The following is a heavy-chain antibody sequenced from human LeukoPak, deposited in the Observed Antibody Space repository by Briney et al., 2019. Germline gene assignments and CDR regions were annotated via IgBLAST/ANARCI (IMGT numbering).Heavy chain of an antibody. D-gene: IGHD3-22*01. J-gene: IGHJ4*02. Sequence: AGGSLRLSCAASGLTFSDYYMTWIRQAPGKGLEWVSSISGTGTTIYSADSVRGRFTVSRDNARNSLFLHMNSLRAEDTAVYSCAVQITMIVVVPYFDYWGQGTLVTVSS. V-gene: IGHV3-11*04. CDR3: AVQITMIVVVPYFDY. CDR2: ISGTGTTI. CDR1: GLTFSDYY.